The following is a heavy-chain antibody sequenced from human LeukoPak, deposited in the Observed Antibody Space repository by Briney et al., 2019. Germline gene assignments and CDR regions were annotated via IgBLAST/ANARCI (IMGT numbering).Heavy chain of an antibody. D-gene: IGHD2-15*01. CDR2: INPNSGGT. J-gene: IGHJ5*02. Sequence: ASVKVSCKASGYTLTAYYIYWVRQAPGQGLEWMGRINPNSGGTDYAQNFQGRVTMTRDTSISTAYMELSRLRSDDTAVYYCARGYCSGGTCFLVENWLDPWGQGTLVTVSS. V-gene: IGHV1-2*06. CDR3: ARGYCSGGTCFLVENWLDP. CDR1: GYTLTAYY.